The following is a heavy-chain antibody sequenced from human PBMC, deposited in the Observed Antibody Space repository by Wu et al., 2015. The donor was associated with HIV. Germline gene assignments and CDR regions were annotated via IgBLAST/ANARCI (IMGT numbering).Heavy chain of an antibody. V-gene: IGHV1-18*01. CDR3: ARDAKTLRYFDWLWPXVDY. J-gene: IGHJ4*02. Sequence: QVHLEQSGVEVKKPGASVKVSCKASGYTFTSYGISWVRQAPGQGLEWMGWISAYNGNTNYAQKLQGRVTMTTDTSTSTAYMELRSLRSDDTAVYYCARDAKTLRYFDWLWPXVDYWGQGTLVTVSS. CDR1: GYTFTSYG. D-gene: IGHD3-9*01. CDR2: ISAYNGNT.